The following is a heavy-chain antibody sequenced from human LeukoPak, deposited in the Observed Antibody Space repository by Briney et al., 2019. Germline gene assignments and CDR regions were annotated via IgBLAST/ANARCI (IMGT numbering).Heavy chain of an antibody. CDR2: IYSDDST. CDR1: GFTVSGVY. D-gene: IGHD2-8*01. V-gene: IGHV3-53*01. Sequence: RGSLRLSCVASGFTVSGVYMSWVRQAPGQGLDWVSVIYSDDSTYYADSVKGRFTISRDNAKNSLYLQMNSLRAEDTAVYYCARGRRPRMVYANRRPVGFDPWGQGTLVTVSS. J-gene: IGHJ5*02. CDR3: ARGRRPRMVYANRRPVGFDP.